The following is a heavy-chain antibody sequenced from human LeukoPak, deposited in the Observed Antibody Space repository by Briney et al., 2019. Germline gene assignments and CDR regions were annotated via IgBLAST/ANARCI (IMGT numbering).Heavy chain of an antibody. D-gene: IGHD3-22*01. CDR2: IYYSGST. J-gene: IGHJ4*02. Sequence: SETLSLTCTVSGGSISSGGYHWSWIRQHPGKGLEWIGYIYYSGSTYYNPPLKSRVTISVDTSKNQFSLKLTSVTAADTAVYYCGRTGESTYYDSSGYEVDYWGQGTLVTVSS. CDR1: GGSISSGGYH. CDR3: GRTGESTYYDSSGYEVDY. V-gene: IGHV4-31*03.